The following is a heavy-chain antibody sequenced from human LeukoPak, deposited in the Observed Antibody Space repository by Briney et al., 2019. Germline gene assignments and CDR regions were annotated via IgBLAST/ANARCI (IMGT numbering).Heavy chain of an antibody. J-gene: IGHJ4*02. CDR3: ARVNRGAYCSSTSCRYFDY. D-gene: IGHD2-2*01. CDR1: GFTFSSNS. CDR2: IKQDGSEK. V-gene: IGHV3-7*01. Sequence: GGSLRLSCAASGFTFSSNSMSWVRQAPRQGLERVANIKQDGSEKYYVDSVKGRFTISRDNAKNSLYLQMNSLRAEDTAVYYCARVNRGAYCSSTSCRYFDYWGQGTLVTVSS.